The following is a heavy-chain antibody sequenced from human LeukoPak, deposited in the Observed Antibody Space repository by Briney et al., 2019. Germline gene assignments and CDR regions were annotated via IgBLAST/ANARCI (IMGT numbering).Heavy chain of an antibody. D-gene: IGHD3-10*01. CDR3: ATGSRMVRGVSAYYFDY. CDR2: ISAYNGYT. J-gene: IGHJ4*02. V-gene: IGHV1-18*01. Sequence: GASVKVSCKASGYSFSGSGISWVRQAPGQGLEWMGWISAYNGYTNYAHKLQGRVTLTTDTSASTAYMELRSLKSDDTAVYYCATGSRMVRGVSAYYFDYWGQGTLVTVSS. CDR1: GYSFSGSG.